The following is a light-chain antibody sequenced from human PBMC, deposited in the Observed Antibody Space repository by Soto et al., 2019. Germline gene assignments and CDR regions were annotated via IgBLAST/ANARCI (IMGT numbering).Light chain of an antibody. CDR2: NAF. Sequence: EVVLTQSPGTLSLSRGERATLSCRASERIYSAYLGWYQQKPGQAPRLLIYNAFNRATGIPDRFSGSGSGTDFTLTITRLEPEDFAVYYCQQYGSSLGVTFGGGTKVDI. CDR1: ERIYSAY. J-gene: IGKJ4*01. CDR3: QQYGSSLGVT. V-gene: IGKV3-20*01.